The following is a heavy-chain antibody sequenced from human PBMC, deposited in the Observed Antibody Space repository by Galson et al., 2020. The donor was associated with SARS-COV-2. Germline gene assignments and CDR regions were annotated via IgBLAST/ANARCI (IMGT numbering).Heavy chain of an antibody. CDR3: AREADGRRTFSYYYYGMDV. V-gene: IGHV1-69*13. J-gene: IGHJ6*02. CDR2: IIPIFGTA. CDR1: GGTFSSYA. Sequence: SVKVSCKASGGTFSSYAISWVRQAPGQGLEWMGGIIPIFGTANYAQKFQGRVTITADESTSTAYMELSSLRSEDTAVYYCAREADGRRTFSYYYYGMDVWGQGTTVTVSS.